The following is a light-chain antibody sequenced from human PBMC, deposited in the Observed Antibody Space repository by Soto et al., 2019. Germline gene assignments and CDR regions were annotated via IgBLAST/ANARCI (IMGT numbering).Light chain of an antibody. V-gene: IGLV1-40*01. J-gene: IGLJ2*01. CDR2: XNS. Sequence: QSVXXXXXSVSXAXXXXXXXXXXXSXXXIGAGYDVHWYQQLPGTAPKLRXXXNSNRPSGVPDRXSGSKSGXSASLAITGLQAEDEADYYCQSYDSSLSGPVVFGGGTKLTVL. CDR1: XXXIGAGYD. CDR3: QSYDSSLSGPVV.